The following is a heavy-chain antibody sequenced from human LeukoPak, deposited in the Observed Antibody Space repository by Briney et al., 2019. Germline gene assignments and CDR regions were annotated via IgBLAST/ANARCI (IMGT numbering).Heavy chain of an antibody. J-gene: IGHJ4*02. CDR2: IYYSVST. CDR1: GGSISSSSYY. Sequence: SETLSLTCTVSGGSISSSSYYWGWIRQPPGKGLEWIGSIYYSVSTYDNPSLKSRVTISVDKSKNQFSLKLSSVTAADTAVYYCARASHWNQLHYFDYWGQGTLVTVSS. CDR3: ARASHWNQLHYFDY. D-gene: IGHD1-1*01. V-gene: IGHV4-39*07.